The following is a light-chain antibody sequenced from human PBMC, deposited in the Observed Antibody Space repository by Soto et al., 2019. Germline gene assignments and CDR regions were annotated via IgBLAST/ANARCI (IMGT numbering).Light chain of an antibody. CDR3: MCYAGGNNWV. Sequence: QSALTQPPSESGSPGQSVTISCTGTSSDVGTHGYVSWYQQHAGKAPKLMIYDVTKRPSGVPDRFSGSKSANTASLTVSGLQAEDEADYYCMCYAGGNNWVFGGGTKLTVL. CDR2: DVT. J-gene: IGLJ3*02. CDR1: SSDVGTHGY. V-gene: IGLV2-8*01.